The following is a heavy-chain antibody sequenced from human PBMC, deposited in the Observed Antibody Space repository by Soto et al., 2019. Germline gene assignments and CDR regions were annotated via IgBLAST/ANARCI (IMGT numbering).Heavy chain of an antibody. J-gene: IGHJ4*02. D-gene: IGHD3-10*01. CDR2: INHSGST. Sequence: QVQLQQWGAGLLKPTETLSLTCAVYGGSFSGYYWNWIRQPPGKGLEWIGEINHSGSTNYNASLKSRVTISADTSKNQFSLKLSSVTAADTAVYYCVSPMVRGIIDYWGQGTLVTVSS. V-gene: IGHV4-34*01. CDR1: GGSFSGYY. CDR3: VSPMVRGIIDY.